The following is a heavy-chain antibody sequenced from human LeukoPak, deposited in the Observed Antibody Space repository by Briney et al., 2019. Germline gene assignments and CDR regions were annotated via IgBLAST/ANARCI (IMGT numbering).Heavy chain of an antibody. D-gene: IGHD2-8*01. Sequence: SETLSLTCAVSGYSISSGYYWGWIRQPPGKGLEWIGSIYHSGSTYYNPSLKSRVTISVDTPKNQFSLKLSSVTAADTAVYYCARVLGYCTNGVCVGAFDIWGQGTMVTVSS. J-gene: IGHJ3*02. V-gene: IGHV4-38-2*01. CDR2: IYHSGST. CDR3: ARVLGYCTNGVCVGAFDI. CDR1: GYSISSGYY.